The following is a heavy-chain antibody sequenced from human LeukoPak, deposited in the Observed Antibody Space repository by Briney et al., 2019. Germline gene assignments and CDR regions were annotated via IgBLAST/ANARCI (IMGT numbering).Heavy chain of an antibody. Sequence: GESLKISCKGSGYSFASYWLGWVRQMPGKGLEWMGSIYPGDSDTRYSPSFQCQVTTSADKSISPAYLQWNTLKAAHTAMYYCARHTPYYYMDIWGKGTTVTVSS. J-gene: IGHJ6*03. V-gene: IGHV5-51*01. CDR2: IYPGDSDT. CDR1: GYSFASYW. CDR3: ARHTPYYYMDI.